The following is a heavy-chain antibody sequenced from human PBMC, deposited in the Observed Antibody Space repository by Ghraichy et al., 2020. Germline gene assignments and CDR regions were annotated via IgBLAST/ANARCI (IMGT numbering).Heavy chain of an antibody. J-gene: IGHJ6*02. V-gene: IGHV4-30-4*01. CDR2: ISYSGST. CDR3: ARTGDYGGLYYYGLDV. D-gene: IGHD4-17*01. CDR1: GGSITSDDYY. Sequence: SETLSLTCTVSGGSITSDDYYWNWIRQPPGKGLEWIGYISYSGSTFYTPSLRSRVSISLDSSKKEVSLKLTSVSAADTGVYYCARTGDYGGLYYYGLDVWGQGTTVTVSS.